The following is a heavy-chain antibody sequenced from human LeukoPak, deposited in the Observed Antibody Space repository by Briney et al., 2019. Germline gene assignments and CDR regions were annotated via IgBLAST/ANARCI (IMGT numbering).Heavy chain of an antibody. CDR3: ARSGTWFGELLNRHDAFDI. CDR1: GGTFSSYA. Sequence: ASVKVSCKASGGTFSSYAISWVRQAHGQGLEWMGGIIPIFGTANYAQKFQGRVTITTDESTSTAYMELSSLRSEDTAVYYCARSGTWFGELLNRHDAFDIWGQGTMVTVSS. J-gene: IGHJ3*02. CDR2: IIPIFGTA. V-gene: IGHV1-69*05. D-gene: IGHD3-10*01.